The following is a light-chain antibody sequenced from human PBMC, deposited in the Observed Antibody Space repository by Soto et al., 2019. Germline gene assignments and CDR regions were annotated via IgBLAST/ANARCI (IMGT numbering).Light chain of an antibody. Sequence: EIVMTQSPASLSVSPGDGATLSCRASQSVASNVAWYQQKPGQGPRLLIHGASTRAVGVPARFSGSGSGTDFTLTISSLQSEDFAGYYCQQYHNWPPQYTFGQGTTLQIK. V-gene: IGKV3-15*01. CDR1: QSVASN. CDR3: QQYHNWPPQYT. CDR2: GAS. J-gene: IGKJ2*01.